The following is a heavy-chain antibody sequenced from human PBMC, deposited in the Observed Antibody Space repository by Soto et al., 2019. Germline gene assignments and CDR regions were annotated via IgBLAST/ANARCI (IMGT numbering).Heavy chain of an antibody. D-gene: IGHD3-10*01. J-gene: IGHJ4*02. CDR1: GHSIISGYY. V-gene: IGHV4-38-2*01. CDR2: FYHSGST. CDR3: ARGEYYGSGNYFDY. Sequence: TETLSLTCAVSGHSIISGYYWGWIRPPPGKGLEWIGSFYHSGSTYYNPSLKSRVTISVDTSKNQFSLKLSSVTAADTAVYYCARGEYYGSGNYFDYWGQGTLVTVSS.